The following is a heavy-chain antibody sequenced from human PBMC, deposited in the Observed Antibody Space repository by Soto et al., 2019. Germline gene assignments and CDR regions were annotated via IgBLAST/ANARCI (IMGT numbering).Heavy chain of an antibody. V-gene: IGHV3-21*01. CDR3: ASGSGGINDY. CDR2: ISSSSSYI. Sequence: EVQLVESGGGLVKHGGSLRLSCAASGFTFSSSSMNWVRQAPGKGLEWVSSISSSSSYIYYADSVKGRFTVSRDNAKNSLFLQMNSLRAEDTAVYYCASGSGGINDYWGQGTLVTVSS. J-gene: IGHJ4*02. D-gene: IGHD2-15*01. CDR1: GFTFSSSS.